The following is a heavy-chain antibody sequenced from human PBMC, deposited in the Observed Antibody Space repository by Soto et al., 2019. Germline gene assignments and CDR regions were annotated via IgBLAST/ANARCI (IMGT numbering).Heavy chain of an antibody. CDR3: AKMEGMDPWAYSFDY. J-gene: IGHJ4*02. Sequence: EVQVLESGGGLVQPGGSLRLSCAATGFTFSDFAMSWVRQAPGKGLEWVSRIYGGGNGPHYADSVKGRVTISRANSKNTLYLKMNRLRAEDTAVYYCAKMEGMDPWAYSFDYWGQGTLVTVSS. D-gene: IGHD2-2*03. CDR1: GFTFSDFA. CDR2: IYGGGNGP. V-gene: IGHV3-23*01.